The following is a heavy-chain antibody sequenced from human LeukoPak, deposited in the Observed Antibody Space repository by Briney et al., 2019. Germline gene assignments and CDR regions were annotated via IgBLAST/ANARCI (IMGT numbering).Heavy chain of an antibody. CDR2: ISGSGGST. CDR3: AKDQHYYDSTRYFDY. V-gene: IGHV3-23*01. Sequence: GGSLRLSCAASGFTFSSYAMSWVRQAPGKGLEWVSAISGSGGSTYYADSVKGRFTISRDNSENTLYLQMNSLRAEDTAVYYCAKDQHYYDSTRYFDYWGQGTLVTVSS. D-gene: IGHD3-22*01. J-gene: IGHJ4*02. CDR1: GFTFSSYA.